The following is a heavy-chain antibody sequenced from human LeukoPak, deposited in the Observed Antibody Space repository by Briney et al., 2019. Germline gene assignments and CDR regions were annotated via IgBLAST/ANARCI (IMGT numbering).Heavy chain of an antibody. J-gene: IGHJ5*02. CDR1: GGSISSGSYY. Sequence: PSQTLSLTCTVSGGSISSGSYYWSWIRQPAGKGLEWIGRIYTSGSTNYNPSLKSRVTISVDTSKNQFSLKLSSVTAADTAVYYCARGFAVHWRRYNWFDPWGQGTLVTVSS. D-gene: IGHD1-1*01. CDR3: ARGFAVHWRRYNWFDP. V-gene: IGHV4-61*02. CDR2: IYTSGST.